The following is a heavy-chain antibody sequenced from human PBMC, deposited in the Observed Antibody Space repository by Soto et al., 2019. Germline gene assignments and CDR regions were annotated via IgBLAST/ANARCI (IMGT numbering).Heavy chain of an antibody. CDR1: GYTFTRHG. V-gene: IGHV1-18*01. CDR2: ISTYDVNT. J-gene: IGHJ4*02. Sequence: ASVKVSCKASGYTFTRHGFSWVRQAPGQGLEWMGWISTYDVNTQYAQNFQGRVTMTADTSASTVYMELTSLRPDDTAIYFCAREGRIGWLGIDHWGQGTLITVPQ. D-gene: IGHD6-19*01. CDR3: AREGRIGWLGIDH.